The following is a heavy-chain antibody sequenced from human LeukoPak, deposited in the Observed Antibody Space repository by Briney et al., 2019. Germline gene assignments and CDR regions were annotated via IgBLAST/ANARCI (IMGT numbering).Heavy chain of an antibody. CDR1: GLSVSDNY. D-gene: IGHD5-24*01. CDR2: IYSGGST. CDR3: AKGQMATISSRDAFDI. V-gene: IGHV3-53*01. J-gene: IGHJ3*02. Sequence: PGGSLRLSCAASGLSVSDNYMSWVRQAPGKGLEWVSIIYSGGSTYYADSVKGRFTISRDNSKNTLYLQMNSLRAEDTAVYYCAKGQMATISSRDAFDIWGPGTVVTVSS.